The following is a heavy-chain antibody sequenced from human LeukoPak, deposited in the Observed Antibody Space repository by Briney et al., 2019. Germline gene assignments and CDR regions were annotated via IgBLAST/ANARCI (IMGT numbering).Heavy chain of an antibody. D-gene: IGHD3-10*01. CDR2: IYRSGST. V-gene: IGHV4-4*02. Sequence: SGTLSLTCAVSGGSISSSNWWSWVRQPPGKGLEWIGEIYRSGSTNYNPSLKSRVTISVDKSKNQFSLKLSSVTAADTAVYYCASPYGSGSYYSDYYYYGMDVWGQGTTVTVSS. J-gene: IGHJ6*02. CDR1: GGSISSSNW. CDR3: ASPYGSGSYYSDYYYYGMDV.